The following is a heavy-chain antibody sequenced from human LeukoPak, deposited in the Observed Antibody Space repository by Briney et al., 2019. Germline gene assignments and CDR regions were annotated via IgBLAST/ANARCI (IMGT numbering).Heavy chain of an antibody. CDR2: INHSGTS. D-gene: IGHD4-23*01. CDR3: ARPGNYNYGGSDRYYFNY. CDR1: GETFSGYF. Sequence: PSETLSLTCAVYGETFSGYFWSWIRQPPGKGLEWIGEINHSGTSNYNPSLKSRVTISVDTSMNQFSLKLHSVTAADTAVYYCARPGNYNYGGSDRYYFNYWGQGTLVTVSS. V-gene: IGHV4-34*01. J-gene: IGHJ4*02.